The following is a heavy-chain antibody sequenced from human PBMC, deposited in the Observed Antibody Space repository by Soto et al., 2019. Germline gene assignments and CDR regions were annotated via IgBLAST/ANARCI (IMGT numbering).Heavy chain of an antibody. CDR2: IYYSGST. J-gene: IGHJ3*02. D-gene: IGHD2-2*01. Sequence: SETLSLTCTVSGGSISSGDYYWSWIRQPPGKGLDWIGYIYYSGSTYYNPSLKSRVTISVDTSKNQFSLKLSSVTAADTAVYYCARYCISTSCDDAFDIWGQGTMVTVSS. V-gene: IGHV4-30-4*01. CDR1: GGSISSGDYY. CDR3: ARYCISTSCDDAFDI.